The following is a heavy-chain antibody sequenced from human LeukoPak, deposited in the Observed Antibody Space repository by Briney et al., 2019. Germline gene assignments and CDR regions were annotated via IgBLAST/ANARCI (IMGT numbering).Heavy chain of an antibody. Sequence: PGGSLRLSCAASGFTFSSYAMSWVRQAPGKGLEWVSAISGSGGSTYYADSVKGRFTISRDNSKNTLYLQMNSLRAEDTAVYYCAKYSGDFWSAYDAFDIWGQGTMVTVSS. D-gene: IGHD3-3*01. CDR2: ISGSGGST. CDR3: AKYSGDFWSAYDAFDI. CDR1: GFTFSSYA. J-gene: IGHJ3*02. V-gene: IGHV3-23*01.